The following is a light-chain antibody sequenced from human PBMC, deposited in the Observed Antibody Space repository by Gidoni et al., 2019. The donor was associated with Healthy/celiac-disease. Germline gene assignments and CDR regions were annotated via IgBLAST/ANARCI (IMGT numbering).Light chain of an antibody. V-gene: IGKV1-9*01. CDR2: AAS. CDR3: PQLNSYFP. Sequence: DIQLTQSPSFLSASVGDRVTITCRASQGISSYLAWYQQKPGKAPTLLIYAASTLQSGVPSRFSGSGSGPSFTLTLSSLQPEDFATYYCPQLNSYFPFGGGTKVEIK. J-gene: IGKJ4*01. CDR1: QGISSY.